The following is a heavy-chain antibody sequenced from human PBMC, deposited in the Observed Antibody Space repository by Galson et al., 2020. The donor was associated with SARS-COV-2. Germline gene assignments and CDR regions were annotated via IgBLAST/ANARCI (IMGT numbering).Heavy chain of an antibody. CDR1: GFTFSSYA. V-gene: IGHV3-30-3*01. J-gene: IGHJ4*02. D-gene: IGHD1-26*01. Sequence: GGSLRLSCAASGFTFSSYAMHWVRQAPGKGLEWVAVISYDGSNKYYADSVKGRFTISRDNSKNTLYLQMNSLRAEDTAVYYCAREVGGRMGYFDYWGQGTLVTVS. CDR2: ISYDGSNK. CDR3: AREVGGRMGYFDY.